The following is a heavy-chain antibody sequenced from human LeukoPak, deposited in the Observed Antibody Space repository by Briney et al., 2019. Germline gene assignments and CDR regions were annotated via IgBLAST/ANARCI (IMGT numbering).Heavy chain of an antibody. V-gene: IGHV4-30-4*07. CDR2: IYYSGST. CDR1: GDSISSGAYS. CDR3: AREVIRGGHFDN. Sequence: SETLSLTCAVSGDSISSGAYSWSWIRQPPGKGLEWIGCIYYSGSTYYNPSLKSRVTISVDTSKNQFSLRLSYVTAADTAVYYCAREVIRGGHFDNWGQGTLVTISS. J-gene: IGHJ4*02. D-gene: IGHD3-10*01.